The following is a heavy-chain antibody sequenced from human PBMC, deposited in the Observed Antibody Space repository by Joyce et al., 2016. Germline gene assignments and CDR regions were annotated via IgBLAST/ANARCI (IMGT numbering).Heavy chain of an antibody. J-gene: IGHJ4*02. CDR3: ASGFSVKRRSFFDY. CDR1: GASVSSGGYS. Sequence: QLQLQESGSGLVKPSQTLSLTCAVSGASVSSGGYSWSWIRQPPGKGLEWIGYIYHKESTYYNPARKSRVTISVDRSKNQCSLKLASVTAADTAVYYCASGFSVKRRSFFDYWGQGALVTVSS. CDR2: IYHKEST. D-gene: IGHD3-16*02. V-gene: IGHV4-30-2*01.